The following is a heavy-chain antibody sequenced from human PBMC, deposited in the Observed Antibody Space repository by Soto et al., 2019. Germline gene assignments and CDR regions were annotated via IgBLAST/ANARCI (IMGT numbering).Heavy chain of an antibody. CDR2: ISAGGTT. J-gene: IGHJ5*02. Sequence: GGSLRLSCAASGFTFSGNAMTWVRQAPGKWLDWVSGISAGGTTYYADSAKGRFTISRDNSKNTLYLQMNSLRGDDTAVYYCAKDPLTRGWFDPWGQGXLVTVYS. CDR3: AKDPLTRGWFDP. CDR1: GFTFSGNA. V-gene: IGHV3-23*01.